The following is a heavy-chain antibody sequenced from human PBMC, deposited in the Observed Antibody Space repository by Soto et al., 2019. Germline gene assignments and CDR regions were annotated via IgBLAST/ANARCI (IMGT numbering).Heavy chain of an antibody. D-gene: IGHD1-26*01. CDR2: ISPNGGTT. CDR1: GFSFNNYA. Sequence: EMQLLESGGGLVQPGASLRLSCAASGFSFNNYAMNWVRQAPGKGLEWVSGISPNGGTTNYADSVKGRFTVSRDKSNNTLFLQMSSLRAEDSAVYFCAKAGIANSACGYYFDYWGQGALVTVSS. J-gene: IGHJ4*02. V-gene: IGHV3-23*01. CDR3: AKAGIANSACGYYFDY.